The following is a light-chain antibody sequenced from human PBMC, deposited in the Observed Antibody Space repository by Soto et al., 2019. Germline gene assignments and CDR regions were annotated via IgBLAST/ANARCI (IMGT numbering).Light chain of an antibody. CDR1: QTVSSW. V-gene: IGKV1-5*01. CDR2: DAS. Sequence: IQMTQSPSTLSASVGDRVTITCRASQTVSSWLAWYQQKPGKAPKLLICDASSLKSGVPSRFSGSGSGTEFTLTISSLQPDDLATYYCQQYNSYSTFGQGTKV. CDR3: QQYNSYST. J-gene: IGKJ1*01.